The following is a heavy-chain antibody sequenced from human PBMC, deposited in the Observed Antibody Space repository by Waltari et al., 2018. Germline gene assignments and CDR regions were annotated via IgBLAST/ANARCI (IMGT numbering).Heavy chain of an antibody. CDR2: IYYSGST. D-gene: IGHD3-10*01. V-gene: IGHV4-59*11. CDR1: GGAISSHS. CDR3: ARGPLRGVNYYGMDV. Sequence: QVQLQESGPGLVKPSETLSLTCTVYGGAISSHSWSCIRQPPGKGLEWIGYIYYSGSTNYNPSLKSRVTISVDTSKNQFSLKLSSVTAADTAVYYCARGPLRGVNYYGMDVWGQGTTVTVSS. J-gene: IGHJ6*02.